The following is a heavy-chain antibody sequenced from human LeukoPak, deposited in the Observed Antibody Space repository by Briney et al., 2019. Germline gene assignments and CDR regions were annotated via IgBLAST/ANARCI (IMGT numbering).Heavy chain of an antibody. Sequence: VASVKVSCKASGYTFTGYYMHWERQAPGQGLEWMGWINPSGGSTSYAQKFQGRVTMTRDTSTSTVYMELSSLRSEATAVYSCARDFSKDTMIVPRDWFDPWGQGTLVTVSS. CDR3: ARDFSKDTMIVPRDWFDP. CDR1: GYTFTGYY. J-gene: IGHJ5*02. D-gene: IGHD3-22*01. CDR2: INPSGGST. V-gene: IGHV1-46*01.